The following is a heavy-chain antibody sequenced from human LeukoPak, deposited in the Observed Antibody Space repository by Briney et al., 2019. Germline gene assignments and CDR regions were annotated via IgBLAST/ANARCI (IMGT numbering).Heavy chain of an antibody. CDR1: GYSISSGYY. V-gene: IGHV4-38-2*01. J-gene: IGHJ6*03. CDR2: IYHSGST. CDR3: AGNLEWTNYYYYMDV. Sequence: SETLSLTCAVSGYSISSGYYWGWIRQPPGKGLEWIGSIYHSGSTYYNPPLKSRVTISVDTSKNQFSLKLSSVTAADTAVYYCAGNLEWTNYYYYMDVWGKGTTVTVSS. D-gene: IGHD3-3*01.